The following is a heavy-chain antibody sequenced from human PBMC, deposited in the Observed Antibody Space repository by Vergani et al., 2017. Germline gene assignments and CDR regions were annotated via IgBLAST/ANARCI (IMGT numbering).Heavy chain of an antibody. CDR1: GYSFTSYW. Sequence: EVQLVQSGAEVKKPRESLKISCKGSGYSFTSYWIAWVRQMPGKGLEWMGRIDPSDSYTNYSPSFQGHVTISADKSISTAYRQWSSLKATDTAMYYCARPHSGSYPEDAFDIWGQGTMVTVSS. J-gene: IGHJ3*02. CDR3: ARPHSGSYPEDAFDI. D-gene: IGHD1-26*01. V-gene: IGHV5-10-1*01. CDR2: IDPSDSYT.